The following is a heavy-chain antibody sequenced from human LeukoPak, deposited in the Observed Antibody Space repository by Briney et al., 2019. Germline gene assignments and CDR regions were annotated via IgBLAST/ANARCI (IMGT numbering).Heavy chain of an antibody. J-gene: IGHJ4*02. CDR2: ISAYNGNT. D-gene: IGHD5-12*01. V-gene: IGHV1-18*01. Sequence: ASVKVSCKASGYTFTSYDINWVRQATGQGLEWVGWISAYNGNTNYAQKLQGRVTMTTDTSTSTVYMELRSLKSDDTAIYFCARADRLANDYWGQGTLVTVSS. CDR1: GYTFTSYD. CDR3: ARADRLANDY.